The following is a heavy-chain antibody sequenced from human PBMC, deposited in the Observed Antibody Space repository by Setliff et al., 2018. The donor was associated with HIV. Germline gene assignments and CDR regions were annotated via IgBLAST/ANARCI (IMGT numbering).Heavy chain of an antibody. V-gene: IGHV1-46*01. J-gene: IGHJ4*02. Sequence: ASVKVSCKASEYTFTSYYLHWVRQAPGQGLEWMGIINPSGGTTTYAQKFQGRVTMTRDTSTSTVYMELSSLRSEDTAVYYCARDLLTYYYSGGYGGLDYWGRGTLVTVSS. CDR1: EYTFTSYY. CDR2: INPSGGTT. D-gene: IGHD3-22*01. CDR3: ARDLLTYYYSGGYGGLDY.